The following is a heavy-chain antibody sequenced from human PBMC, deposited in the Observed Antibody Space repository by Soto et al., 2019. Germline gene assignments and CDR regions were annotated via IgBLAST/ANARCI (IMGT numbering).Heavy chain of an antibody. CDR2: INAGNGST. V-gene: IGHV1-3*05. CDR3: ARSIVVVTALDY. Sequence: QVQLVQSGAEEKKPGASVKVSCKASGYTFTSYAMHWVRQAPGQRLEWTGWINAGNGSTKYSQKFQGRVTITRDTSVSTAYMALRSLRSDDTAVYYCARSIVVVTALDYWGQGTLVTVSS. J-gene: IGHJ4*02. CDR1: GYTFTSYA. D-gene: IGHD2-21*02.